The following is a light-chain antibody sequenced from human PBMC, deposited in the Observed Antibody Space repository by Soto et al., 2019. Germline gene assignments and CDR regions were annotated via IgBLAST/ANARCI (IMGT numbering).Light chain of an antibody. CDR2: KVS. J-gene: IGKJ1*01. Sequence: DIVMTQTPLSSPVTLGQAASISCRSSQSLVHNDGNTYLSWFQQRPGQPPRLLIYKVSDRFSGVPDRLCGSGAGTDFTLTISRGEAEDVGVYYCMQAKQSPWTFGQGTKVEIK. V-gene: IGKV2-24*01. CDR3: MQAKQSPWT. CDR1: QSLVHNDGNTY.